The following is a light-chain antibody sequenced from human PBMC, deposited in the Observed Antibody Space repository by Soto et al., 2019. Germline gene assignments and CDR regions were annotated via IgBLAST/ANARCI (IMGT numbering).Light chain of an antibody. CDR3: QQYEYHWT. V-gene: IGKV1-5*03. Sequence: DIQMTQSPSTLSASVGDRVTITCRASQNIGRSLAWYQQKPGKAPKVLIYQASSLDSGVPSRFIGSGSGTEFTLTINTLQPDDFATYYCQQYEYHWTFGQGTKVDVK. J-gene: IGKJ1*01. CDR1: QNIGRS. CDR2: QAS.